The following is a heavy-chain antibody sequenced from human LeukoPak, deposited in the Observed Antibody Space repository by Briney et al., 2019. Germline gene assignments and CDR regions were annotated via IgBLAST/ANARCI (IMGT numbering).Heavy chain of an antibody. V-gene: IGHV1-46*03. CDR2: INPSGGST. CDR3: ARVVPAATPSYYYFDY. J-gene: IGHJ4*02. D-gene: IGHD2-2*01. CDR1: GYTFTSYY. Sequence: GASVKVSCKASGYTFTSYYMHRVRQAPGQGLEWMGIINPSGGSTSYAQKFQGRVTMTRDTSTSTVYMELSSLRSEDTAVYYCARVVPAATPSYYYFDYWGQGTLVTVSS.